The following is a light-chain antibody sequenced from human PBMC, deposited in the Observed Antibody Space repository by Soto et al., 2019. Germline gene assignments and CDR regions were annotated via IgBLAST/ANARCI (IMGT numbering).Light chain of an antibody. CDR1: SSDIGGFYY. CDR2: QVS. Sequence: QSVLTQPASVSGSPGQSMTISCTGTSSDIGGFYYVSWYQHHPGKDPKLMIYQVSNRSSGVSNRFSGSKSGNTASLTIPGLQAEDEADYFCSSYSSSSTFSVFGAGTKVTV. CDR3: SSYSSSSTFSV. V-gene: IGLV2-14*01. J-gene: IGLJ1*01.